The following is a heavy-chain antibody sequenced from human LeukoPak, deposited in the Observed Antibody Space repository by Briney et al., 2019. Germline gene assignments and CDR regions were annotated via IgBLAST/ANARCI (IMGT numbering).Heavy chain of an antibody. V-gene: IGHV3-30-3*01. J-gene: IGHJ4*02. D-gene: IGHD6-19*01. Sequence: PGRSLRLSCAASGAASGFTFSDYSIHWVRQAPGKGLERVAVVSYDGNNKYYGDSVRGRFTMSRDNSKKTVFLQMNSLSAEDTAVYYCSSGGSIAVEGPVVNRWGQGTLVIVSS. CDR1: GFTFSDYS. CDR2: VSYDGNNK. CDR3: SSGGSIAVEGPVVNR.